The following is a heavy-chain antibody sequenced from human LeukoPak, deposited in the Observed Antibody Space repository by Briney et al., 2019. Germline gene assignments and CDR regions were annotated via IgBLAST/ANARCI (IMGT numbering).Heavy chain of an antibody. V-gene: IGHV3-53*01. CDR3: ARGYSGYEYFDY. CDR2: IYRGGNT. Sequence: PGGSLRLSCAASGFSVSSNFMIWVRQAPGKGLEWVSVIYRGGNTYYADSVKGRFTISRDNSKNTLYLQMNSLRAEDTAVYYCARGYSGYEYFDYWGQGTLVTVSS. J-gene: IGHJ4*02. D-gene: IGHD5-12*01. CDR1: GFSVSSNF.